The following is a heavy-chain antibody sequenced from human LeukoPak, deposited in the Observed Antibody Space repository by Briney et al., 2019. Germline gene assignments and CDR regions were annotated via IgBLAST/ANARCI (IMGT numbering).Heavy chain of an antibody. D-gene: IGHD3-22*01. CDR3: ATTYYYDRWGRAFDI. CDR1: GGTFSSYA. Sequence: GASVKVSCKASGGTFSSYAISWVRQAPGQGLEWMGGIIPIFGTANYAQKFQGRVTITADKSTSTAYMEPSSLRSEDTAVYYCATTYYYDRWGRAFDIWGQGTMVTVSS. CDR2: IIPIFGTA. V-gene: IGHV1-69*06. J-gene: IGHJ3*02.